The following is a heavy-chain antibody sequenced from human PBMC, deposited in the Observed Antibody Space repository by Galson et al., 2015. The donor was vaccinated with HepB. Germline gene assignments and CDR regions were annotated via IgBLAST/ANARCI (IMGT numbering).Heavy chain of an antibody. V-gene: IGHV3-15*01. CDR3: TTPVQNYYYMDV. CDR1: GFTFSNAW. J-gene: IGHJ6*03. CDR2: IKSKTDGGTT. Sequence: SLRLSCAASGFTFSNAWMSWVRQAPGKGLEWVGRIKSKTDGGTTDYAAPVKGRFTISRDDSKNTLYLQMNSLKTEDTAVYYCTTPVQNYYYMDVWGKGTTVTVSS.